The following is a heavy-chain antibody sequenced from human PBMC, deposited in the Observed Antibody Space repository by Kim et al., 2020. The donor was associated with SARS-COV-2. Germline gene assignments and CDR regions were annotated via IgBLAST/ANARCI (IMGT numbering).Heavy chain of an antibody. D-gene: IGHD3-3*01. CDR1: GYTFTSYD. Sequence: ASVKVSCKASGYTFTSYDINWVRQATGQGLEWMGWMNANNGNTGYAQKFQGRGTITRNTSISTAFSELSSLRSEDTGVDYLWRTSVRITVFGGGIYYY. J-gene: IGHJ6*01. CDR2: MNANNGNT. V-gene: IGHV1-8*03. CDR3: WRTSVRITVFGGGIYYY.